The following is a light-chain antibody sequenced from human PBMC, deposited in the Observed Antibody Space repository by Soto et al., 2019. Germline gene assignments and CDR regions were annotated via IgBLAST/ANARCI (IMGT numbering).Light chain of an antibody. CDR1: XXLLHSSGYNY. CDR2: LGS. Sequence: DYVVTLSVLSLPVXPGEXASIXXXXSXXLLHSSGYNYLDWYLQKRGQAPQLVICLGSIRASGVPERFAGSGSGTDFTLKISRVEAEDVGVYYCMEALESPRSLGQGTKEDIK. CDR3: MEALESPRS. V-gene: IGKV2-28*01. J-gene: IGKJ1*01.